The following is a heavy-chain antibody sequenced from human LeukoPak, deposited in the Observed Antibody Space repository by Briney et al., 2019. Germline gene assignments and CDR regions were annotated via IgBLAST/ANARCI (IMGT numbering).Heavy chain of an antibody. CDR2: IYYSGST. J-gene: IGHJ3*02. V-gene: IGHV4-59*01. CDR1: GGSISSYY. CDR3: ARGRFLDAFDI. Sequence: SETLSLTCTVSGGSISSYYWSWIRHRPGKGLEWIGYIYYSGSTKYKPSLKSRVTISVDTSKNQFSLKLSSVTAADTAVYYCARGRFLDAFDIWGQGTMVTVSS. D-gene: IGHD3-3*01.